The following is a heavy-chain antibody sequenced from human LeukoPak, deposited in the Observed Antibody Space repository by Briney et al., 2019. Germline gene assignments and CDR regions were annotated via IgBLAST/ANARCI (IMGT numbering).Heavy chain of an antibody. V-gene: IGHV3-66*01. CDR1: GGSINSSSYY. D-gene: IGHD4-17*01. CDR3: ARSKGGDYATDAFDI. CDR2: IYSGGST. J-gene: IGHJ3*02. Sequence: ETLSLTCTVSGGSINSSSYYWGWVRQAPGKGLEWVSVIYSGGSTYYADSVKGRFTISRDNSKNTLYLQMNSLRAEDTVVYYCARSKGGDYATDAFDIWGQGTMVTVSS.